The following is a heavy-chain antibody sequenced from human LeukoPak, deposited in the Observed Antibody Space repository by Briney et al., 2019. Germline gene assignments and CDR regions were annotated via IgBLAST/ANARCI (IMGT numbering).Heavy chain of an antibody. J-gene: IGHJ4*02. CDR1: GGTFSSYA. Sequence: SVKVSCKASGGTFSSYAISWVRQAPGQGLEWMGGIIPIFGTANYAQKFQGRVTITTDESTSTAYMELSSLRSGDTAVYYCARDGGDCSGGSCYSKPFDYWGQGTLVTVSS. CDR3: ARDGGDCSGGSCYSKPFDY. V-gene: IGHV1-69*05. CDR2: IIPIFGTA. D-gene: IGHD2-15*01.